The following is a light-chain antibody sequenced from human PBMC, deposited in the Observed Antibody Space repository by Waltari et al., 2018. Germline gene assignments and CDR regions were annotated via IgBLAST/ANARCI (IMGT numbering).Light chain of an antibody. J-gene: IGLJ2*01. CDR3: SVWDASVNGVI. CDR2: FDE. Sequence: QSVLPQPPSVSEAPRQRVTISCSGSSSNIGRNGVNWYQQVPGKAPKLLIYFDELRPSGVADRFSASKSGPSASLAISGLQSDDEAEYYCSVWDASVNGVIFGGGTRLTVL. CDR1: SSNIGRNG. V-gene: IGLV1-36*01.